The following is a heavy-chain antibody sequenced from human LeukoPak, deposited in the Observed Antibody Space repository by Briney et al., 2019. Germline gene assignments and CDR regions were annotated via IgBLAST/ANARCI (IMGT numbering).Heavy chain of an antibody. CDR2: IYYSGST. Sequence: KSSETLSLTCTVSGGSISSSSYYWGWIRQPPGKGLEWIGSIYYSGSTFYNPSLKSRVTISVDTSNKQFSLKLRSVTAADTAVYYCARSSGSYADYWGPGTLVTVSS. CDR1: GGSISSSSYY. J-gene: IGHJ4*01. D-gene: IGHD1-26*01. V-gene: IGHV4-39*01. CDR3: ARSSGSYADY.